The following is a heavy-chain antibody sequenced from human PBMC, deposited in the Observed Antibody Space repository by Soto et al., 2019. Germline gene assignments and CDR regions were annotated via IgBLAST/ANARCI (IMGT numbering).Heavy chain of an antibody. D-gene: IGHD3-10*01. Sequence: PGGSLRLSCAASGFTFSSYSMNWVRQAPGKGLEWVSSITSSSSYIYYADSVKGRFTISRDNAKNSLCLQMNSLRAEDTAVYYCARSAESHRSPFAYWGQGTLVTV. CDR2: ITSSSSYI. CDR1: GFTFSSYS. CDR3: ARSAESHRSPFAY. J-gene: IGHJ4*02. V-gene: IGHV3-21*01.